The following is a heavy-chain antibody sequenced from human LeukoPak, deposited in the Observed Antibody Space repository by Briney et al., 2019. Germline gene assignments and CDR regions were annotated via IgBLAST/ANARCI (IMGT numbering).Heavy chain of an antibody. J-gene: IGHJ4*02. CDR2: TYYRSKWYN. CDR1: GDSVSSNSAA. CDR3: AREDFDISRGSLGGLNY. Sequence: SQTLSLTCAISGDSVSSNSAAWKWIRQSPSRGLEWLGRTYYRSKWYNDYAVSVKSRITINPDTSKNQFSLQLNSVTPEDTAVYYCAREDFDISRGSLGGLNYWGQGTLVTVSP. V-gene: IGHV6-1*01. D-gene: IGHD3-9*01.